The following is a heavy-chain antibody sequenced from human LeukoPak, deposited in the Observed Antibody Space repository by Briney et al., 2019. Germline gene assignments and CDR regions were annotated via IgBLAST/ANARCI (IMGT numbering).Heavy chain of an antibody. CDR1: GFTFSTYA. J-gene: IGHJ6*02. Sequence: PGGSLRLSCAASGFTFSTYAMSWVRQAPGKGLEWVSGLTGSGGSTYYADSVKGRFTISRDNSKNTLYLQMNSLRADDTAVYYCAKGQTPYYYYGVDVWGQGTTVTVSS. CDR3: AKGQTPYYYYGVDV. V-gene: IGHV3-23*01. CDR2: LTGSGGST.